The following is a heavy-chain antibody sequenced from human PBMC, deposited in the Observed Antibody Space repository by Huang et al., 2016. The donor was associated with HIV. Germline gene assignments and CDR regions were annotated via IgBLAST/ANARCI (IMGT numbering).Heavy chain of an antibody. Sequence: QVQLVQSGAEVKKPGASVTVSCKVSGYTLTELSMHWWRQAPGKGLEWMGVFVPEDGETIDAKKFQGRVTMTEDTSTDTAYMELSSLRSEDTAVYYCATVYRRFRNHDSGDYYFDYWDQGTLVTVSS. CDR1: GYTLTELS. CDR2: FVPEDGET. D-gene: IGHD3-22*01. CDR3: ATVYRRFRNHDSGDYYFDY. V-gene: IGHV1-24*01. J-gene: IGHJ4*02.